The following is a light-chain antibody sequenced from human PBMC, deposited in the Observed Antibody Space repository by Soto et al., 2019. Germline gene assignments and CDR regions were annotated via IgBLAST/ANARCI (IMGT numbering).Light chain of an antibody. J-gene: IGKJ3*01. Sequence: DIQMTQSPSAMSASVGDRVTITCRASQGISKYLVWFQQKPGKVPQRLIYGASSLQSGVPSRFSGSGSGTEFTLTISSLQPEDFATYFCLQHNSYPLTFGHGTKVDIK. CDR1: QGISKY. CDR2: GAS. V-gene: IGKV1-17*03. CDR3: LQHNSYPLT.